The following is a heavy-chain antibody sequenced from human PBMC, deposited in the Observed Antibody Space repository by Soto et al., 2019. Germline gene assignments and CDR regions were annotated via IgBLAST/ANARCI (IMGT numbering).Heavy chain of an antibody. J-gene: IGHJ6*02. Sequence: PGGSLRLSCAASGFTFDDYAMHWVRQAPGKGLEWVSGISWNSGSIGYADSVKGRFTISRDNAKNSLYLQMNSLRAEDTGLYYYAKDIDYSYGMKAGAQGTPLTVSS. CDR3: AKDIDYSYGMKA. CDR1: GFTFDDYA. CDR2: ISWNSGSI. V-gene: IGHV3-9*01.